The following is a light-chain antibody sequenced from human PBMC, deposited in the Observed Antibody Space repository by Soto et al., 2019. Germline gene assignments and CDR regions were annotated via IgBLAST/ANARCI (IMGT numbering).Light chain of an antibody. CDR2: RTS. CDR3: QEYNGRSS. V-gene: IGKV3-15*01. J-gene: IGKJ1*01. Sequence: RVTTQSPATLSVSPGERATLSCRASQNVAGDLAWYQQKPGQAPRLLIYRTSTRATGIPARFSGSGSGTEFTLTISSVQSEDLAVYYCQEYNGRSSFGQGTKVEIK. CDR1: QNVAGD.